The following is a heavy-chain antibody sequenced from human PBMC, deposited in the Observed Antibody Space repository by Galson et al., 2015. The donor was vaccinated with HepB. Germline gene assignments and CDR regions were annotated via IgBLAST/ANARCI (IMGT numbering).Heavy chain of an antibody. CDR2: IDPSDSYT. CDR1: GYSFTSYW. V-gene: IGHV5-10-1*01. D-gene: IGHD2-15*01. CDR3: ARYCSGGSCYRRGHWFDP. Sequence: QSGAEVKKPGESLRISCQGSGYSFTSYWISWVRQMPGKGLEWMGRIDPSDSYTNYSPSFQGHVTISADKSISTAYLQWSSLKASDTAMYYCARYCSGGSCYRRGHWFDPWGQGTLVTVSS. J-gene: IGHJ5*02.